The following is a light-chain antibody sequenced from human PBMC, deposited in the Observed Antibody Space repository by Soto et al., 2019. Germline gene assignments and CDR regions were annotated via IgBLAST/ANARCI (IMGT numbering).Light chain of an antibody. CDR2: DVT. CDR1: SSDVGGYNY. Sequence: QSVLTQPASVSGSPGQSITTSCTGTSSDVGGYNYVSWYRHHPGKVPTLIIYDVTDRPSGVSNRFSGSKSGNTASLTISGRQADDEADYYCASYTSSNALVLFGGGTKLTVL. J-gene: IGLJ2*01. CDR3: ASYTSSNALVL. V-gene: IGLV2-14*03.